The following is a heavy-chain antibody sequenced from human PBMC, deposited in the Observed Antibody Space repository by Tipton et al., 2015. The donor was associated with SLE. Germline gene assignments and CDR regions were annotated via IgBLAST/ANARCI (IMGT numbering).Heavy chain of an antibody. D-gene: IGHD6-13*01. CDR1: GFTFSKEN. CDR3: ARGMGSSWFYA. J-gene: IGHJ5*02. CDR2: ISGSGSPT. Sequence: SLRLSCAASGFTFSKENMNWVRQAPGKGLEWLAYISGSGSPTIYADSVKGRFTISRDNAKNSMYLDMDGLRAEDTAVYYCARGMGSSWFYAWGQGTLVTVPS. V-gene: IGHV3-48*01.